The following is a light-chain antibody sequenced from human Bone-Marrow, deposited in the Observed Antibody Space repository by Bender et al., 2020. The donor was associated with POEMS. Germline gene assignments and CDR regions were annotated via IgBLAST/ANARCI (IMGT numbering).Light chain of an antibody. CDR1: ALPKQY. CDR3: SSYTTSSTWV. V-gene: IGLV3-25*03. Sequence: SYELTQPPSVSVSPGQTARITCTGDALPKQYAYWYQQKSGQAPVMVMYQDNKRPSGIPDRFSGSKSGNTASLTISGLQAEDEAEYYCSSYTTSSTWVFGGGTKLTVL. CDR2: QDN. J-gene: IGLJ3*02.